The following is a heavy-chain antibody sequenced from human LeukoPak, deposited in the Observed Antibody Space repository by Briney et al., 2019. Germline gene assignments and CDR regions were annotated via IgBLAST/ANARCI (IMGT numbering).Heavy chain of an antibody. V-gene: IGHV1-24*01. CDR3: ATTAGSSGYPTRFDY. CDR2: FDPEDGET. Sequence: ASVKVSCKVSGYTLTELSMHWVRRAPGKGLEWMGGFDPEDGETIYAQKFQGRVTMTEDTSTDTAYMELSSLRSEDTAVYYCATTAGSSGYPTRFDYWGQGTLVTVSS. J-gene: IGHJ4*02. CDR1: GYTLTELS. D-gene: IGHD3-22*01.